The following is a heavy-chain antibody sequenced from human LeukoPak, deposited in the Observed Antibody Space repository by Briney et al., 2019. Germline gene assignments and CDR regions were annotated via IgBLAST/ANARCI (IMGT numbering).Heavy chain of an antibody. CDR3: ARGVNSGYFDY. CDR2: IYYSGST. Sequence: PSETLSLTCTISGGSISSYNWSWIRQPRGKGLEWIGYIYYSGSTNYSPSLKSRVTISLDTSKNQFSLKLSSVTAADTAVYYCARGVNSGYFDYCGQGTLVTVSS. J-gene: IGHJ4*02. D-gene: IGHD1-26*01. V-gene: IGHV4-59*01. CDR1: GGSISSYN.